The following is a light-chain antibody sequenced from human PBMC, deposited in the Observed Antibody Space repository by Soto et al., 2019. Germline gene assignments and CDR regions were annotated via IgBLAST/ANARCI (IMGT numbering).Light chain of an antibody. Sequence: QSALTQPASVSGSPGQSITIACTGTSSDVGGYNYVSWYQQYPGKAPRLVISDVSNRPSGVSNRFSGSKSGNSASLTISGLQAEDEADYYCSSYTSSSTDVFGTGTQLTVL. CDR1: SSDVGGYNY. V-gene: IGLV2-14*01. J-gene: IGLJ1*01. CDR2: DVS. CDR3: SSYTSSSTDV.